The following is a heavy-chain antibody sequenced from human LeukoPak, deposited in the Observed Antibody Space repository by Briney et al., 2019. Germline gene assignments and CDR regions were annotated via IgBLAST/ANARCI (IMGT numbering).Heavy chain of an antibody. CDR2: ISSSGST. D-gene: IGHD2-2*01. J-gene: IGHJ4*02. V-gene: IGHV4-61*02. Sequence: SETLSLTCTVSGDSISSGDYYWSWIRQPAGKGLEWIGRISSSGSTNYNPSLKSRVTISVDTSKNQFSLKLSSVTAADTAIYYCATEYCASSSCRFDSWGQGTLVTVSS. CDR1: GDSISSGDYY. CDR3: ATEYCASSSCRFDS.